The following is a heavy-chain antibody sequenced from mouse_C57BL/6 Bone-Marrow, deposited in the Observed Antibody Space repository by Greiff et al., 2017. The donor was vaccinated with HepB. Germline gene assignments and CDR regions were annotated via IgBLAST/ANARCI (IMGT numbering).Heavy chain of an antibody. Sequence: EVKVVESEGGLVQPGSSMKLSCTASGFTFSDYYMAWVRQVPEKGLEWVANINYDGSSTYYLDSLKSRFIISRDNAKNILYLQMSSLKSEDTATYYCARLGYGNYEGVDYWGQGTTLTVSS. J-gene: IGHJ2*01. CDR2: INYDGSST. V-gene: IGHV5-16*01. CDR3: ARLGYGNYEGVDY. CDR1: GFTFSDYY. D-gene: IGHD2-1*01.